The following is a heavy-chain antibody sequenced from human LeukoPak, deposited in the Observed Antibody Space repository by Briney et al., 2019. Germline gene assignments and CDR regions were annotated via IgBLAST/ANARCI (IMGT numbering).Heavy chain of an antibody. CDR3: ARDWDCGSSTCYGALGY. V-gene: IGHV3-11*04. Sequence: PGGPLRLSCAASGFTFSDYYMTWIRQVPGKGLEWVSYISSSGSSIYYADSVKGRFTISRDNAKNSLYLQMNSLRAEDTAVYYCARDWDCGSSTCYGALGYWGQGTLVTVSS. CDR1: GFTFSDYY. D-gene: IGHD2-2*01. CDR2: ISSSGSSI. J-gene: IGHJ4*02.